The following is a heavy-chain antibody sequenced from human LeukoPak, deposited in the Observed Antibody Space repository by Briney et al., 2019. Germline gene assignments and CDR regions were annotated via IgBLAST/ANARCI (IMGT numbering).Heavy chain of an antibody. J-gene: IGHJ4*02. CDR3: AKGGGYDYFDY. CDR1: GFTFSSYG. V-gene: IGHV3-33*06. CDR2: IWYDGSNK. Sequence: GGSLRLSCAAFGFTFSSYGMHWVRQAPGKGLEWVAVIWYDGSNKYYADSVKGRFTISRDNSKNTLYLQMNSLRAEDTAVYYCAKGGGYDYFDYWGQGTLVTVSS. D-gene: IGHD5-12*01.